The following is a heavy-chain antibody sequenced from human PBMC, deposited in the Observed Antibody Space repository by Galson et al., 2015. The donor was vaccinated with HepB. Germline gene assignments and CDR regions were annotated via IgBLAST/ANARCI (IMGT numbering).Heavy chain of an antibody. CDR2: ISYDGSNK. CDR3: ARVKHGYYYYYYMDV. D-gene: IGHD2-21*01. J-gene: IGHJ6*03. CDR1: GFTFSSYA. Sequence: SLRLSCAASGFTFSSYAMHWVCQAPGKGLEWVAVISYDGSNKYYADSAKGRFTISRDNSKNTLYLQMNSLRAEDTAVYYCARVKHGYYYYYYMDVWGKGTTVTVSS. V-gene: IGHV3-30-3*01.